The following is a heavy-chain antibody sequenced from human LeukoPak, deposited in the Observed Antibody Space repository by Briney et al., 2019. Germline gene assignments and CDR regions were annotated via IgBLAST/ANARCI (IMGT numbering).Heavy chain of an antibody. CDR2: IIPILGIA. J-gene: IGHJ4*02. D-gene: IGHD3-22*01. CDR3: ARDPRGNYDSSGYSEY. V-gene: IGHV1-69*04. CDR1: GGTFSSYA. Sequence: SVKVSCKASGGTFSSYAISWVRQAPGQGLEWMGRIIPILGIANYAQKFQGRVTITADKSTSTAYMELSSLRSEDTAVYYCARDPRGNYDSSGYSEYWGQGTLVTVSS.